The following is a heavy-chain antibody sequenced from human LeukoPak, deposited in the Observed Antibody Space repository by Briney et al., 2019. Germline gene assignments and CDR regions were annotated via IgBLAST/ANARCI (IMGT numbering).Heavy chain of an antibody. V-gene: IGHV3-21*01. CDR1: GFTFSSYS. Sequence: GGSLRLSCAASGFTFSSYSIHWVRQTPGKGLEWVSSISSTSSYIYYADSVKGRFTISRDNAKNTVYPQMKSLRAEDTAVYYCARDWAGSSYDYWGQGTLVTVSS. J-gene: IGHJ4*02. D-gene: IGHD3-10*01. CDR3: ARDWAGSSYDY. CDR2: ISSTSSYI.